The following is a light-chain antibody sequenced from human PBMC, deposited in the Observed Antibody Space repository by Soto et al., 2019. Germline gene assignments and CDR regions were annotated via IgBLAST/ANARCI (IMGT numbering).Light chain of an antibody. J-gene: IGKJ1*01. V-gene: IGKV1-8*01. CDR3: QQYYSNPRT. Sequence: AIRMTQSPSSFSASTGDRVTVTCRASRGISSYLAWYQQKPGKAPKLLIYAASTLQSGVPSRFSGSGSGTEFTLTISCLQSEDFATYFCQQYYSNPRTFGQGTKVESK. CDR1: RGISSY. CDR2: AAS.